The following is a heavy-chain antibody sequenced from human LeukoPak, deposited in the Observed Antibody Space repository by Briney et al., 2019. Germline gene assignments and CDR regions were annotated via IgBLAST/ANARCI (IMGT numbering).Heavy chain of an antibody. CDR3: TRGTYYYDSSGYYLSDY. CDR2: IRSKAYGGTT. D-gene: IGHD3-22*01. J-gene: IGHJ4*02. CDR1: GFTFSSYG. V-gene: IGHV3-49*03. Sequence: PGGSLRLSCAASGFTFSSYGMHWFRQAPGKGLEWVGFIRSKAYGGTTEYAASVKGRFTISRDDSKSIAYLQMNSLKTEDTAVYYCTRGTYYYDSSGYYLSDYWGQGTLVTVSS.